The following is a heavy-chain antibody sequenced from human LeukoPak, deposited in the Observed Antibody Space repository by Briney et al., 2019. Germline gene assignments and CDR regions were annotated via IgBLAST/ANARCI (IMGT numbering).Heavy chain of an antibody. D-gene: IGHD5-12*01. Sequence: ASVKVSCKPSGYPFIGYYMTWVRQPPGQGLEWMGWINPNSGGTNYAQKFQDRVTMTRDTSISTAYMELSRLTSDDTAVYYCARGGGYDSYFDYWGQGTLVTVSS. V-gene: IGHV1-2*02. CDR3: ARGGGYDSYFDY. CDR2: INPNSGGT. J-gene: IGHJ4*02. CDR1: GYPFIGYY.